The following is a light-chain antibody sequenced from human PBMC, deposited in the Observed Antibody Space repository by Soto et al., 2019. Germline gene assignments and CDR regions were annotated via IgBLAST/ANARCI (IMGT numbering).Light chain of an antibody. V-gene: IGKV1-5*01. CDR2: DVS. J-gene: IGKJ1*01. Sequence: DIQMTQSPSTLSASVGDRVTIPCRASQNIERWQAWYQQKPGKAPKLLLYDVSTLERGVPSRFSGSGSATEFTLTISDLQPDDFATYYCQQYQRDTWTFGQGTKVDI. CDR3: QQYQRDTWT. CDR1: QNIERW.